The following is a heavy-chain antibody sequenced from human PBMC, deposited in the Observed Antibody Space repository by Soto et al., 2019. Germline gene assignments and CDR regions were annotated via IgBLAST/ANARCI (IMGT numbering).Heavy chain of an antibody. Sequence: QVQLVQSGAEVKKPGSSVKVSCKASGGTFSSYAISWVRQAPGQGLEWMGGIIPIFGTANYAQKFQGRVTITADESTSTAYMELSSLRSEDMAVYYCSRDWMVRGVMQDYYGMDVWGQGTTVTVSS. J-gene: IGHJ6*02. CDR1: GGTFSSYA. CDR2: IIPIFGTA. CDR3: SRDWMVRGVMQDYYGMDV. V-gene: IGHV1-69*01. D-gene: IGHD3-10*01.